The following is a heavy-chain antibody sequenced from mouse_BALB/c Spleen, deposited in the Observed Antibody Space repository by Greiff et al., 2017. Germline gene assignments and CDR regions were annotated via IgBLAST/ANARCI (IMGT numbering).Heavy chain of an antibody. CDR1: GYAFSSYW. CDR2: IDPANGNT. D-gene: IGHD1-2*01. CDR3: ASGGDYGLFAY. J-gene: IGHJ3*01. Sequence: VQLKESGAELVRPGSSVKISCKASGYAFSSYWMNWVKQRPGQGLEWIGRIDPANGNTKYDPKFQGKATITADTSSNTAYLQLSSLTSEDTAVYYCASGGDYGLFAYWGQGTLVTVSA. V-gene: IGHV14-1*02.